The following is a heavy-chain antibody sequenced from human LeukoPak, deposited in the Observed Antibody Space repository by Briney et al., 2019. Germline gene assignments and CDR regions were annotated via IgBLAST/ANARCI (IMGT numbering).Heavy chain of an antibody. CDR1: XXTXXGXH. J-gene: IGHJ5*02. CDR2: INPNSGGT. D-gene: IGHD1-1*01. V-gene: IGHV1-2*02. CDR3: ARDYDRQGTGTTRVDP. Sequence: ASVXXSXKXSXXTXXGXHMXXXRXXPGQGLEWMGWINPNSGGTNYAQKFQGRVTMTRDTSISTAYMELSRLRSDDTAVCYCARDYDRQGTGTTRVDPWGQGTLVTVSS.